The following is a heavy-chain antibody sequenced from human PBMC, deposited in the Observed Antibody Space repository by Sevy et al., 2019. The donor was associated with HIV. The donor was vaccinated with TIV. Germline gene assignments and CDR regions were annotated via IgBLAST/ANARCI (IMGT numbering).Heavy chain of an antibody. V-gene: IGHV3-9*01. CDR2: ISWNSGSI. Sequence: GGSLRLSCAASGFTFDDYAMHWVRQAPGKGLEWVSGISWNSGSIGYADSVKGRFTISRDNAKNSLYLQMNSLRAEDTALYYCAKGSYSSSWYFDLWGRGTQVTVSS. D-gene: IGHD6-13*01. J-gene: IGHJ2*01. CDR3: AKGSYSSSWYFDL. CDR1: GFTFDDYA.